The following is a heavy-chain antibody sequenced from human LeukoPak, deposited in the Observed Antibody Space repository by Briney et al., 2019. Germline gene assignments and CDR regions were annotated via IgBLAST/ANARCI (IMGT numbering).Heavy chain of an antibody. CDR1: GFTFSSYW. Sequence: GGSLRLSCAASGFTFSSYWMSWVRQAPGKGLEWVANIKQDGSEKYYVDSVKGRFTTSRDNAKNSLYLQMNSLRAEDTAVYYCARHDYGDYEPDYYYGMDVWGQGTTVTVSS. J-gene: IGHJ6*02. V-gene: IGHV3-7*01. CDR3: ARHDYGDYEPDYYYGMDV. D-gene: IGHD4-17*01. CDR2: IKQDGSEK.